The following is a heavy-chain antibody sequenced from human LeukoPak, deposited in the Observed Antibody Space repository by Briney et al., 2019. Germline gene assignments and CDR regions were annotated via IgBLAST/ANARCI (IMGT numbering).Heavy chain of an antibody. CDR1: GFTFSNAW. CDR2: IKSKTDGGTT. V-gene: IGHV3-15*01. D-gene: IGHD4-17*01. CDR3: TTSGLTTVLLDAFDI. Sequence: GGSLRLSCAASGFTFSNAWMSWVRQAPGKGLEWVGRIKSKTDGGTTDYAAPVKGRFTISRDDSKNRLYLQMNSLKTEDTAVYYCTTSGLTTVLLDAFDIWGQGTMVTVSS. J-gene: IGHJ3*02.